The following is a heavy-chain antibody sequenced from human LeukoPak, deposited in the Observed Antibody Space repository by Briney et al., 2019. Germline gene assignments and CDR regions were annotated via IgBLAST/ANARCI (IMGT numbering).Heavy chain of an antibody. CDR2: IYTSGST. J-gene: IGHJ4*02. CDR3: ARVRGWPHYYFDY. V-gene: IGHV4-39*07. D-gene: IGHD6-19*01. CDR1: GGSISSSSYY. Sequence: PSETLSLTCTVSGGSISSSSYYWGWIRQPPGKGLEWIGRIYTSGSTNYNPSLKSRVTMSVDTSKNQFSLKLSSVTAADTAVYYCARVRGWPHYYFDYWGQGTLVTVSS.